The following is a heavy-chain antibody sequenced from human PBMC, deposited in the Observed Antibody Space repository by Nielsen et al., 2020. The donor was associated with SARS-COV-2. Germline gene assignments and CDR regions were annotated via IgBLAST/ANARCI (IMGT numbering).Heavy chain of an antibody. CDR1: GLIFSSSW. CDR2: INGDGLVK. CDR3: ANGVRGAY. Sequence: GESLKISCAASGLIFSSSWMVWVRQAPGKGLEWVANINGDGLVKLYVDSVKGRFTISRDNAQKSVYLQMNSLRAEDTAVYYCANGVRGAYWGQGTLVTVSS. J-gene: IGHJ4*02. D-gene: IGHD3-10*01. V-gene: IGHV3-7*05.